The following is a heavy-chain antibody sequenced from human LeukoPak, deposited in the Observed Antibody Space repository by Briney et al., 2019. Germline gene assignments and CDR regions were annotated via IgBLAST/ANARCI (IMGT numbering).Heavy chain of an antibody. Sequence: ASVKVSCTASGYTFTSYGISWVRQAPGQGLEWIGVINPSGDGTNYPQRFQGRVTLTRDTSTSTVYMELSSLRSEDTAIYYCAKETPNTGWFDPWGQGTLVTVSS. D-gene: IGHD1-14*01. CDR3: AKETPNTGWFDP. CDR2: INPSGDGT. J-gene: IGHJ5*02. CDR1: GYTFTSYG. V-gene: IGHV1-46*01.